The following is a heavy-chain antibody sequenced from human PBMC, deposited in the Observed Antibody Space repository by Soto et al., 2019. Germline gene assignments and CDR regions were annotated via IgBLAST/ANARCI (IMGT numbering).Heavy chain of an antibody. J-gene: IGHJ6*02. Sequence: SETLSLTCAVYGGSFSGYYWSWIRQPPGKGLEWIGEINHSGSTNYNPSLKSRVTISVDTSKNQFSLKLSSVTAADTAVYYCARFAREFWRWSMDVWGQGTTVTVSS. CDR3: ARFAREFWRWSMDV. D-gene: IGHD3-3*01. CDR2: INHSGST. CDR1: GGSFSGYY. V-gene: IGHV4-34*01.